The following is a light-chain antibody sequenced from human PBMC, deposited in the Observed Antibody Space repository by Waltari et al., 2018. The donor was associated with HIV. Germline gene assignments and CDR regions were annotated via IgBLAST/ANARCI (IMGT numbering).Light chain of an antibody. CDR2: DAS. Sequence: IRMTQSPSSLSASIGDRVTITCRASQGISNSLAWYQQKPGKAPKLLIYDASTLQSGVPSRFSGSGSGTDFSLTISGLQSEDFTTFYCQQYHNDPPTFGQGTRVEIK. V-gene: IGKV1-8*01. CDR1: QGISNS. J-gene: IGKJ1*01. CDR3: QQYHNDPPT.